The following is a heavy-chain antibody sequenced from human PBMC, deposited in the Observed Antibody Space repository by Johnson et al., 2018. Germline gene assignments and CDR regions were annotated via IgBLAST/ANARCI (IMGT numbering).Heavy chain of an antibody. J-gene: IGHJ3*02. CDR2: IYYSGST. CDR1: GGSIRGHY. V-gene: IGHV4-30-4*01. Sequence: QVQLQESGPGLVNPSETLSLTCTVSGGSIRGHYWSWIRQPPGKGLEWIGYIYYSGSTYYNPSLKSRVTISVDTSKKQFSLKLSSVTAADTALYYRARSTITMIVGPVGAFDIWGQGTMVTVSS. D-gene: IGHD3-22*01. CDR3: ARSTITMIVGPVGAFDI.